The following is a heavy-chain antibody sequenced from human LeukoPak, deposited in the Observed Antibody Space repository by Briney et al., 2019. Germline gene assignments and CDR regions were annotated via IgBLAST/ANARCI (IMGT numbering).Heavy chain of an antibody. CDR3: ARDRSSYEYYFDH. CDR1: GXTFSNYA. Sequence: GGSLRLSCAASGXTFSNYAMHWVRQAPGKGLEWVAVISYDGSNKYYADSVKGRFTISRDNSKNTLYLQMNSLRAEDTAVFYCARDRSSYEYYFDHWGQGTLVTVSS. V-gene: IGHV3-30-3*01. D-gene: IGHD5-12*01. J-gene: IGHJ4*02. CDR2: ISYDGSNK.